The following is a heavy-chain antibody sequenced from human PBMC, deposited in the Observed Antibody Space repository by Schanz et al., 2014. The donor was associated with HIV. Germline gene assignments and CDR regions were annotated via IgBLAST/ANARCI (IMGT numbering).Heavy chain of an antibody. CDR3: ARGPSGGLTPSRGMDV. V-gene: IGHV4-30-2*01. CDR2: IYHTGGA. J-gene: IGHJ6*02. CDR1: GGSLSSGGSYS. D-gene: IGHD1-26*01. Sequence: QLQLQESGSGLVKPSQTLSLTCAVSGGSLSSGGSYSWSWVRKPPGKGLEWIGHIYHTGGASYTPSLKSRVTMSVDKPKNQFSLKLTSVTAADTAVYYCARGPSGGLTPSRGMDVWGQGTTVTVSS.